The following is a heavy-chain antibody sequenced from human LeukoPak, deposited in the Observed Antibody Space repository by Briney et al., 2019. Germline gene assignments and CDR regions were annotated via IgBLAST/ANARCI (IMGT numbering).Heavy chain of an antibody. CDR2: IYYSGST. J-gene: IGHJ4*02. D-gene: IGHD5-12*01. CDR3: ARVRKPISGYDFNDY. CDR1: GGSISSYY. Sequence: PSETLSLTCTVSGGSISSYYWSWIRQPPGKGLEWIGYIYYSGSTNYNPSLKSRVTISVDTSKNQFSLKLSSVTAADTAVYYCARVRKPISGYDFNDYWGQGTLVTVSS. V-gene: IGHV4-59*01.